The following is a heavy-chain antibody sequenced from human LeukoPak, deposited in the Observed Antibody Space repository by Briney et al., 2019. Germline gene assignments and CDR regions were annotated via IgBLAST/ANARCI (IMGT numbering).Heavy chain of an antibody. V-gene: IGHV3-23*01. J-gene: IGHJ4*02. D-gene: IGHD1-26*01. CDR2: ISGSGGST. CDR1: GFTFSSYA. Sequence: GGSLRLSCAASGFTFSSYAMSWVRQAPGKGLEWVSAISGSGGSTCYADSVKGRFTISRDNSKNTLYLQMNSLRAEDTAVYYCANFATNVDPATTYFDYWGQGTLVTVSS. CDR3: ANFATNVDPATTYFDY.